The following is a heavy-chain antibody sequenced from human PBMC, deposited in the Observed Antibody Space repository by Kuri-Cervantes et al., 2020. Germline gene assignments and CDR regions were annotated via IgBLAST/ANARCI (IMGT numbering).Heavy chain of an antibody. V-gene: IGHV3-21*01. J-gene: IGHJ4*02. CDR1: GFTFSSYS. Sequence: GESLKISCAASGFTFSSYSMDWVRQAPGKGLEWVSSISSSSSYIYYADSVKGRFTISRDNAKNSLYLQMNSLRAEDTAVYYCAKDYKPYWGQGTLVTVSS. CDR3: AKDYKPY. CDR2: ISSSSSYI. D-gene: IGHD5-24*01.